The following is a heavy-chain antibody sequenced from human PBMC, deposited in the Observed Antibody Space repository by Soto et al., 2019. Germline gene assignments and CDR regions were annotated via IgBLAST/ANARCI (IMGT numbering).Heavy chain of an antibody. CDR3: VRDTSPRRADY. Sequence: LRLSCAASGFTFSSYWMSWVRQAPGKGLEWVANLKQDGSESHYVDFVKGRFTISRDNAKNSLYLQMNSLRVEDTAIYYCVRDTSPRRADYWGQGTLVTVSS. D-gene: IGHD2-2*01. J-gene: IGHJ4*02. CDR2: LKQDGSES. V-gene: IGHV3-7*01. CDR1: GFTFSSYW.